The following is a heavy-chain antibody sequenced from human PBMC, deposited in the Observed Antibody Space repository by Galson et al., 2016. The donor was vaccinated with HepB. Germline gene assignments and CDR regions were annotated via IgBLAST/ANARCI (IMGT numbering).Heavy chain of an antibody. Sequence: SLRLSCAASGFTFNTYSMNWVRQAPGKGLEYVSHISSGGRDTNYADSVKGRFTIPRDNAKKSLYLQMNSLRAEDTAVYYCARDRTSRAALDYWGQGTLVTVSS. J-gene: IGHJ4*02. CDR2: ISSGGRDT. CDR1: GFTFNTYS. CDR3: ARDRTSRAALDY. D-gene: IGHD6-25*01. V-gene: IGHV3-21*05.